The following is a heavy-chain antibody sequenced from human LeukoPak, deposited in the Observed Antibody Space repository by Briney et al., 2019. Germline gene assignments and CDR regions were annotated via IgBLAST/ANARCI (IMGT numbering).Heavy chain of an antibody. CDR2: ISSSSSTI. CDR3: ARGSGSYSFDY. CDR1: GFTFSAYS. V-gene: IGHV3-48*04. J-gene: IGHJ4*02. Sequence: GGSLRLSFSASGFTFSAYSMNWVRQAPGKGLEWISYISSSSSTIYYADSVKGRFTISRDNAKNSLFLQMNSLRAEDTAVYYCARGSGSYSFDYWGLGTLVTVSS. D-gene: IGHD1-26*01.